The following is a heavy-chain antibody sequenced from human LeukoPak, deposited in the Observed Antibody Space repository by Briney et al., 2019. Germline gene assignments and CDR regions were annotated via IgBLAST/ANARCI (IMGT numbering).Heavy chain of an antibody. D-gene: IGHD2-15*01. Sequence: SQTLSLTCPFSGGSITSGRSYCNLIRPPPGKGLASIGYIYYSGSTYYNPSLKSRVTISVDTSKNQFSLKLSSVTAADTAVYYCARGRNCSGGSCRKLYFDYWGQGTLVTVSS. J-gene: IGHJ4*02. CDR1: GGSITSGRSY. CDR2: IYYSGST. CDR3: ARGRNCSGGSCRKLYFDY. V-gene: IGHV4-31*03.